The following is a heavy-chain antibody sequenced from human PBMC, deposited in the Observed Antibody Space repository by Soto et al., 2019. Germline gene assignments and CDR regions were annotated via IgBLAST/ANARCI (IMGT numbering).Heavy chain of an antibody. D-gene: IGHD3-3*01. CDR1: GGSISSYY. J-gene: IGHJ6*01. CDR3: ARDLSASQMGEGPRVGMDV. V-gene: IGHV4-59*01. CDR2: IYYSGST. Sequence: PSETLSLTCTVSGGSISSYYWSWIRQPPGKGLEWIGYIYYSGSTNYNPSLKSRVTISVDTSKNQFSLKLSSVTAADTAVYYCARDLSASQMGEGPRVGMDVWGQGTTVTVSS.